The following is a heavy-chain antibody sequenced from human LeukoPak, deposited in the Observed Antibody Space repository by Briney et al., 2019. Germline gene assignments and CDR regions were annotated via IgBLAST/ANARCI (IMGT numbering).Heavy chain of an antibody. CDR3: ARVSGVVTRPLDY. CDR1: GYTFTGYY. CDR2: INPNSGGT. V-gene: IGHV1-2*02. J-gene: IGHJ4*02. D-gene: IGHD4-23*01. Sequence: GASVKVSCKASGYTFTGYYMHWVRQAPGQGLEWMGWINPNSGGTNYAQKFQGRVTMTRDTSISTAYMELSRLRSDDTAVYYCARVSGVVTRPLDYWGQGTLVTVSS.